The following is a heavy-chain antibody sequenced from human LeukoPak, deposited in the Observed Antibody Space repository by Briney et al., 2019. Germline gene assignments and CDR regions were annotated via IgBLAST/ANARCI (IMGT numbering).Heavy chain of an antibody. CDR2: LSYSGST. D-gene: IGHD4-23*01. J-gene: IGHJ4*02. V-gene: IGHV4-39*02. Sequence: PSETLSLTCTVSGGSISSSSSYWGWIRQPPGKGLEWIGSLSYSGSTDYNPSLQSRVTISVDTTKNQFSLKLSSLTAADTAVYYCARDVYGGPLSGWGQGTLVTVSS. CDR3: ARDVYGGPLSG. CDR1: GGSISSSSSY.